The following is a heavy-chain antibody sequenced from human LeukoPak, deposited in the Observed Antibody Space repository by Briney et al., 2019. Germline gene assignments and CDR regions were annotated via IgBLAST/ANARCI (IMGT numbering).Heavy chain of an antibody. CDR2: IGTTSGAI. D-gene: IGHD1-20*01. CDR1: VFTLNAFC. CDR3: AREILITGIDY. V-gene: IGHV3-48*01. J-gene: IGHJ4*02. Sequence: GGSLRLSCAASVFTLNAFCMRWVRQAQRKGLEWVSYIGTTSGAIYYADSVKGRFTISRDSAKNSLYLQMNSLRAEDTAVYYCAREILITGIDYWGQGTLVTVSS.